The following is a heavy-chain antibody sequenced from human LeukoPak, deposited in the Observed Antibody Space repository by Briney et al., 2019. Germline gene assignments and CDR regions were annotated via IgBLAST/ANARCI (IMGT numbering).Heavy chain of an antibody. V-gene: IGHV4-38-2*02. J-gene: IGHJ4*02. CDR1: GYSISSTYC. CDR2: VCHSGST. Sequence: SETLSLTCTVSGYSISSTYCWGWIRQPPGKGLEWIGRVCHSGSTYYNPSLKSRVSISVDTSQNQFSLKLSSLTAADTAVYYCAREVSSEGYFDYWGQGTLVTVSS. CDR3: AREVSSEGYFDY.